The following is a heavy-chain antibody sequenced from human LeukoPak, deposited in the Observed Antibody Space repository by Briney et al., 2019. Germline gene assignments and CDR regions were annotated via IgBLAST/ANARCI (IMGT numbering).Heavy chain of an antibody. J-gene: IGHJ4*02. D-gene: IGHD4-17*01. CDR3: AIGGGGYGDYETFDY. V-gene: IGHV1-69*04. CDR1: GGTFSSYA. Sequence: SVKVSCKASGGTFSSYAISWVRQAPGQGLEWMGRIIPILGIANYAQKFQGRVTITADKSTSTAYMELSSLRSEDTAVYYCAIGGGGYGDYETFDYWGQGTLVTVSS. CDR2: IIPILGIA.